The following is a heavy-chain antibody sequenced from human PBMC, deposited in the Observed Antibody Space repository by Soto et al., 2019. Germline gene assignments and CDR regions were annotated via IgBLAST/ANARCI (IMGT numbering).Heavy chain of an antibody. CDR1: GFTFSSYA. D-gene: IGHD3-3*01. CDR2: ISGSGGST. Sequence: EVQLLESGGGLVQPGGSLRLSCAASGFTFSSYAMSWVRQAPGKGLEWVSAISGSGGSTYYADSVKGRFTISRDNSKNTLYLQMNSLRDEDTAVYYCAKDLILWSGYTPRRTLDYWGQGTLVNVS. J-gene: IGHJ4*02. CDR3: AKDLILWSGYTPRRTLDY. V-gene: IGHV3-23*01.